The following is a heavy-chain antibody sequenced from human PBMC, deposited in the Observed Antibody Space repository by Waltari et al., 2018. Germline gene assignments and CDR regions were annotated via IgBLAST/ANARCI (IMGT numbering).Heavy chain of an antibody. CDR2: IYYSGST. J-gene: IGHJ3*02. CDR3: ARHNYDSSGYYFAFDI. CDR1: GGSISSSSYY. V-gene: IGHV4-39*01. Sequence: QLQLQESGPGLVKPSETLSLTCTVSGGSISSSSYYWGWIRQPPGKGLEWIGSIYYSGSTYYNPSLKSRVTISVDTSKNQFSLKLSSVTAADTAVYYCARHNYDSSGYYFAFDIWGQGTMVTVSS. D-gene: IGHD3-22*01.